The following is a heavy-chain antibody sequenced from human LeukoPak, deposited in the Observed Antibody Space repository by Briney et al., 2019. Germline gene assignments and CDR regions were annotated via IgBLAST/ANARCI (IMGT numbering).Heavy chain of an antibody. CDR3: ARDWGYSFGAGY. Sequence: SVRVSCKASGGTFSSFAISWVRQAPGQGLEWMGEIIPMFGTVNYAQTFRGRVTITADKSTSTAYMELSSLRSEDTAVYSCARDWGYSFGAGYWGQGTLVTVSS. J-gene: IGHJ4*01. CDR1: GGTFSSFA. CDR2: IIPMFGTV. D-gene: IGHD5-18*01. V-gene: IGHV1-69*06.